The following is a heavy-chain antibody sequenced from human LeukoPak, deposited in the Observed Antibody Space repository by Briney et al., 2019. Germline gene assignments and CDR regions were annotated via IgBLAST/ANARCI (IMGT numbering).Heavy chain of an antibody. J-gene: IGHJ3*02. D-gene: IGHD6-13*01. CDR3: ASYSSSFQSDAFDI. CDR2: INPNSGGT. CDR1: GYTFTGYY. V-gene: IGHV1-2*02. Sequence: ASVKVSCKASGYTFTGYYMHWVRQAPGQGLEWMGWINPNSGGTNYAQKFQGRVTMTRDTSISTAYMELSRLRSDDTAVYYCASYSSSFQSDAFDIWGQGTMVTVSS.